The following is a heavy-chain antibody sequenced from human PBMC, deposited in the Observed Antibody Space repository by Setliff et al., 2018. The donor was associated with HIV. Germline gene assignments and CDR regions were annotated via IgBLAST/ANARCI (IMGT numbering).Heavy chain of an antibody. V-gene: IGHV4-61*02. CDR2: LHLSGDT. J-gene: IGHJ6*01. CDR3: ARDNSYYYGSGSHYWYGMDV. D-gene: IGHD3-10*01. Sequence: SETLSLTCTVSGDSINSGTYYWSWIRQPAGKGLEWIGRLHLSGDTNYNPSLKSRVTMSIDTAKNQFSLKLSSVTAADTAVYYCARDNSYYYGSGSHYWYGMDVWGQGTTVTVSS. CDR1: GDSINSGTYY.